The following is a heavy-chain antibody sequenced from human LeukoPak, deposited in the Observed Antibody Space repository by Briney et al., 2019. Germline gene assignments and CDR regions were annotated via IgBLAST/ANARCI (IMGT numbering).Heavy chain of an antibody. CDR2: INYSGGT. D-gene: IGHD6-13*01. CDR3: ARQQSASNWFDP. V-gene: IGHV4-34*01. CDR1: VGSFSDYY. Sequence: SETLSLTCAVYVGSFSDYYWSWIRQPPGKGLEWIGEINYSGGTSYNPSLKSRVTISVDTSKNQFSLELTSVTAADTAVYYCARQQSASNWFDPWGQGTLVTVSS. J-gene: IGHJ5*02.